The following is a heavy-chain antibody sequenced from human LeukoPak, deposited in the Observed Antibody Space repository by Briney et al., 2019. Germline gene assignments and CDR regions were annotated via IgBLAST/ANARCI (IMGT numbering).Heavy chain of an antibody. V-gene: IGHV1-2*02. CDR3: ARGGWSLPFGY. CDR2: INPNSGGA. J-gene: IGHJ4*02. Sequence: ASVTVSCKASGYTFTGYYMHWVRQAPGQGLEWMGWINPNSGGANYAQKFQGRVTITRDTSLNTAYMELSRLRSDDTAVYYCARGGWSLPFGYWGQGTLVTVSS. CDR1: GYTFTGYY. D-gene: IGHD6-19*01.